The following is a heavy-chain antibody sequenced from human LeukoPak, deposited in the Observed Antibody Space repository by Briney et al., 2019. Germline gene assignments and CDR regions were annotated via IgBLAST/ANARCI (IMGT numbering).Heavy chain of an antibody. CDR1: GGTFSSYA. J-gene: IGHJ6*03. D-gene: IGHD3-3*01. V-gene: IGHV1-69*05. CDR3: ARTVLRFLEWPDYYMDV. Sequence: GASVKVSCKASGGTFSSYAISWVRQARGRGLEWMGRISPMFGTANYAQKFQGRVTITTDESTSTAYMELSSLRSEDTAVYYCARTVLRFLEWPDYYMDVWGKGTTVTVSS. CDR2: ISPMFGTA.